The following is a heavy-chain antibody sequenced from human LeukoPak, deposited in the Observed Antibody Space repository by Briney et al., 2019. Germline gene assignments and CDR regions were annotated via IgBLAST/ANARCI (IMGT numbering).Heavy chain of an antibody. CDR2: INPNSGGT. V-gene: IGHV1-2*02. D-gene: IGHD5-18*01. CDR1: GYTFTGYY. J-gene: IGHJ4*02. CDR3: ARGVSNSYGYYFDY. Sequence: ASVKVSCKASGYTFTGYYMHWVRQAPGQGLEWMGWINPNSGGTNYTQKFQGRVTMTRDTSISTAYMELSRLRSDDTAVYYCARGVSNSYGYYFDYWGQGTLVTVSS.